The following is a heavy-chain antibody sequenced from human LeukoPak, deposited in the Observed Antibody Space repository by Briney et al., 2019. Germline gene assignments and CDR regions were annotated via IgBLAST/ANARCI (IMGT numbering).Heavy chain of an antibody. CDR3: AREGNSGMDV. J-gene: IGHJ6*02. V-gene: IGHV3-74*01. Sequence: GGSLRLSCAASGFTFSSYWMHWVRQAPGKGLVWVSCINSDGGSTSYADSVKGRFTISRDNAKNTLYLQMNSLRAEDTAVYYCAREGNSGMDVWGQGTTVTVSS. CDR1: GFTFSSYW. CDR2: INSDGGST.